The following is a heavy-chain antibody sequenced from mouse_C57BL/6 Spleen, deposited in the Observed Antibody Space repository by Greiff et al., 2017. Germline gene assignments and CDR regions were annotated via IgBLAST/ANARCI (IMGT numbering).Heavy chain of an antibody. CDR3: AVDSSGYTFDD. CDR1: GYTFTSYG. CDR2: IYPRSGNT. J-gene: IGHJ2*01. V-gene: IGHV1-81*01. D-gene: IGHD3-2*02. Sequence: VKLQESGAELARPGASVKLSCKASGYTFTSYGISWVKQRTGQGLEWIGEIYPRSGNTYYNEKFKGKATLTADKSSSTAYMELRSLTSVDSAVYFCAVDSSGYTFDDWGQGATLTVSS.